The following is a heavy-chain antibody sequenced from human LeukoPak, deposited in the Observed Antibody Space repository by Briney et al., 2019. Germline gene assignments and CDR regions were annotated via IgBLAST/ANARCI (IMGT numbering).Heavy chain of an antibody. Sequence: ASVKVSXKASGYTFTSYDINWVRQATGQGLEWMGWMNPNSGNTGYAQKFQGRVTITRNTSISTAYMELSSLRSEDTAVYYCARGARYYDFWSGYSYYFDYWGQGTLVTVSS. CDR2: MNPNSGNT. V-gene: IGHV1-8*03. J-gene: IGHJ4*02. CDR3: ARGARYYDFWSGYSYYFDY. CDR1: GYTFTSYD. D-gene: IGHD3-3*01.